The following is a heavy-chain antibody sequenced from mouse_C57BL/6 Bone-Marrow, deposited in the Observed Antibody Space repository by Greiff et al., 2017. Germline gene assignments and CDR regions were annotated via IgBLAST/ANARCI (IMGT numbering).Heavy chain of an antibody. CDR1: GYTFTDYE. CDR3: TRGSSTIVTHYYAMDY. V-gene: IGHV1-15*01. D-gene: IGHD2-5*01. Sequence: QVQLQQSGAELVRPGASVTLSCKASGYTFTDYEMHWVKQTPVHGLEWIGAIDPETGGTASNQKFKGKAILTADKSSSTAYMELRSLTSEDSAVYYCTRGSSTIVTHYYAMDYWGQGTSVTVSS. CDR2: IDPETGGT. J-gene: IGHJ4*01.